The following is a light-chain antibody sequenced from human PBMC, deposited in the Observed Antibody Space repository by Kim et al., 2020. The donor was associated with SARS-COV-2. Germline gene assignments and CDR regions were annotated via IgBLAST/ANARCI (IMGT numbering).Light chain of an antibody. CDR3: NSRDNSGASYV. CDR2: AKD. J-gene: IGLJ1*01. Sequence: ALGPTVRITCQGDSLRRYYASWYQQRPGQGPVLVIYAKDNRPSGIPDRFSGSSAGNIASLTITGAQAEDEADYYCNSRDNSGASYVFGTGTKVTVL. CDR1: SLRRYY. V-gene: IGLV3-19*01.